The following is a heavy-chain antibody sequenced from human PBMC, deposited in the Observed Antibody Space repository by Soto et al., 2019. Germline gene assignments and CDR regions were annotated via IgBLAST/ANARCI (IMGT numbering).Heavy chain of an antibody. CDR3: ARGSHSSSWYDVGYYFDY. CDR2: ISSSGSTI. J-gene: IGHJ4*02. Sequence: GGSLRLSCAASGFTFSSYEMNWVRQAPGKGLEWVSYISSSGSTIYYADSVKGRFTISRDNAKNSLYLQMNSLRAEDTAVYYCARGSHSSSWYDVGYYFDYWGQGTLVTVSS. CDR1: GFTFSSYE. V-gene: IGHV3-48*03. D-gene: IGHD6-13*01.